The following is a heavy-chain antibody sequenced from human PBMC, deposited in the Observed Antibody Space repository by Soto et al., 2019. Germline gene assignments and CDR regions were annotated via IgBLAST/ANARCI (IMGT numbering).Heavy chain of an antibody. J-gene: IGHJ6*02. Sequence: GGSLRLSCAASGFTFSSYGMHWVRQAPGKGLEWVAVIWYDGSNKYYADSVKGRFTISRDNSKNTLYLQMNSLRAEDTAVYYCARDLPRSSWTSYYYYGMDVWGQGTTVTVSS. CDR3: ARDLPRSSWTSYYYYGMDV. V-gene: IGHV3-33*01. CDR2: IWYDGSNK. D-gene: IGHD6-13*01. CDR1: GFTFSSYG.